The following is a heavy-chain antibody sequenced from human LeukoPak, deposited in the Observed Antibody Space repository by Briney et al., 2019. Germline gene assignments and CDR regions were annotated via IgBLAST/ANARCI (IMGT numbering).Heavy chain of an antibody. CDR1: GGTFSSYA. D-gene: IGHD4-23*01. CDR2: IIPIFGTA. CDR3: ARVTPPDNWFDP. V-gene: IGHV1-69*05. Sequence: SVKVSYKASGGTFSSYAISWVRQAPGQGLECMGRIIPIFGTANYAQKFQGRVTITTDESTSTAYMELSSLRSEDTAVYYCARVTPPDNWFDPWGQGTLVTVSS. J-gene: IGHJ5*02.